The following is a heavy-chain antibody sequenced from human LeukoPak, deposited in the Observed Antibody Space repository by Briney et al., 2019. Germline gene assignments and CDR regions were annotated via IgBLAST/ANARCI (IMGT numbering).Heavy chain of an antibody. D-gene: IGHD3-9*01. CDR3: ARSGLRYFDWLDPNWFDP. CDR2: IIPIFGTA. J-gene: IGHJ5*02. Sequence: GSSVKVSCKASGGTFSGYAISWVRQAPGQGLEWMGGIIPIFGTANYAQKFQGRVTITADESTSTAYMELSSLRSEDTAVYYCARSGLRYFDWLDPNWFDPWGQGTLVTVSS. V-gene: IGHV1-69*01. CDR1: GGTFSGYA.